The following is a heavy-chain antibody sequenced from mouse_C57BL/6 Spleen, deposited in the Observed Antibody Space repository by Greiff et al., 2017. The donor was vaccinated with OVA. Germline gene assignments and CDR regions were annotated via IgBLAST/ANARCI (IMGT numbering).Heavy chain of an antibody. CDR3: ARDPGEAMDY. J-gene: IGHJ4*01. CDR1: GFTFSDYY. Sequence: EVQVVESEGGLVQPGSSMKLSCTASGFTFSDYYMAWVRQVPEKGLEWVANINYDGSSTYYLDSLKSRFIISRDNAKNILYLQMSSLKSEDTATYYWARDPGEAMDYWGQGTSVTVSS. V-gene: IGHV5-16*01. CDR2: INYDGSST.